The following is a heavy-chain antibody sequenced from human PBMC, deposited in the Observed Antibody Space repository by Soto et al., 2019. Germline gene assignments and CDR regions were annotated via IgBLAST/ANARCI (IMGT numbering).Heavy chain of an antibody. Sequence: SETLSLTGTVSGGSISSYYWSWIRQPPGKGLEWIGYIYYSGSTNYNPSLKSRVTISVDTSKNQFSLKLSSVTAADTAVYYCARDLRCTNGVCYPFWFDPWGQGTLVTVSS. CDR1: GGSISSYY. J-gene: IGHJ5*02. CDR2: IYYSGST. CDR3: ARDLRCTNGVCYPFWFDP. V-gene: IGHV4-59*01. D-gene: IGHD2-8*01.